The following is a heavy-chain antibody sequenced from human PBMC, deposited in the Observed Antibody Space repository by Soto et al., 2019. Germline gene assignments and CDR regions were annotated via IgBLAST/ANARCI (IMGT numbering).Heavy chain of an antibody. V-gene: IGHV3-48*03. CDR1: GFTFSSYE. CDR2: ISSSGSTI. Sequence: GGSLRLSCAASGFTFSSYEMNWVRQAPGKGLEWVSYISSSGSTIFYADSVKGRFTISRDNARNSLYLQMNSLRADDTAVYYCARMGATSLRSPAWGQGTMVTVYS. CDR3: ARMGATSLRSPA. J-gene: IGHJ5*02. D-gene: IGHD3-16*01.